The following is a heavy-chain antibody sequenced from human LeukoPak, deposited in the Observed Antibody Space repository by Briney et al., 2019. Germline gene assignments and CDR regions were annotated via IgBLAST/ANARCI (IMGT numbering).Heavy chain of an antibody. CDR2: INHSGST. V-gene: IGHV4-34*01. J-gene: IGHJ4*02. D-gene: IGHD1-1*01. CDR3: ARGTVRLDRRPNKFDY. CDR1: GGSFSGYY. Sequence: SETLSLTCAVYGGSFSGYYWGWIRHPPGKGLEWIGEINHSGSTNYNPSLKSRVTISVDTSKNQFSLKLSSVTAADTAVYYCARGTVRLDRRPNKFDYWGQGTLVTVSS.